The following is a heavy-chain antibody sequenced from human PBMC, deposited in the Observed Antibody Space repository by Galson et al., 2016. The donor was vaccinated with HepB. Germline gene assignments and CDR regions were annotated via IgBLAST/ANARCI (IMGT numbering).Heavy chain of an antibody. J-gene: IGHJ4*02. CDR1: GDTFNNFA. CDR2: IIPIFGKT. V-gene: IGHV1-69*13. CDR3: ARGTINWSHFDF. Sequence: SVKVSCKASGDTFNNFALNWVRQAPGHGLEWLGGIIPIFGKTNYAQKFQGRVTITADQSTRTVYMEMSSLRSDDTALYYCARGTINWSHFDFWGPGTPVT. D-gene: IGHD1-1*01.